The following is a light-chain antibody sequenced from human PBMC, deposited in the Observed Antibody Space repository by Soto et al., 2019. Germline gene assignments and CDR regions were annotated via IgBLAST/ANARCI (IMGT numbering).Light chain of an antibody. CDR2: DVS. J-gene: IGLJ1*01. CDR3: CSYAGTFYV. V-gene: IGLV2-11*01. Sequence: QSALTQPRSVSGSPGQSVTISCTGTSSDFGGYNYVSWYQHHPGKAPKLMIYDVSERPSGVPDRFSGSKSRNTASLTISGLQAEDEADYYCCSYAGTFYVFGTGTKLTVL. CDR1: SSDFGGYNY.